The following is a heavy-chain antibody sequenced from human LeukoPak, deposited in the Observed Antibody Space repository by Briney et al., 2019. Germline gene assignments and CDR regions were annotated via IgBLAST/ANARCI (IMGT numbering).Heavy chain of an antibody. D-gene: IGHD3-10*01. CDR3: AKGTPFSMVRGVIKAQIDY. CDR1: GGSFSGYY. CDR2: INHSGST. V-gene: IGHV4-34*01. Sequence: SETLSLTCAVYGGSFSGYYWSWIRQPPGKGLEWIGEINHSGSTNYNPSLKSRVTISVDTSKNQFSLKLSSVTAADTAVYYCAKGTPFSMVRGVIKAQIDYWGQGTLVTVSS. J-gene: IGHJ4*02.